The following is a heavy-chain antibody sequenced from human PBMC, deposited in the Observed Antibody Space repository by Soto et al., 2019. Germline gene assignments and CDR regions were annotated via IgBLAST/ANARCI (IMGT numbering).Heavy chain of an antibody. J-gene: IGHJ4*02. D-gene: IGHD3-16*02. CDR3: AREGGVWGSFRYFDY. V-gene: IGHV1-18*04. CDR2: ISPYNGNT. CDR1: GYTFSSYV. Sequence: QVQLVQSGVEVQKPGASVKVSCKASGYTFSSYVINWLRQAPGQGLEWMGWISPYNGNTNYGRNLQGRVTMTTDTSTSIVDMELRSLRSDDTAVYYCAREGGVWGSFRYFDYWGQGTLVTASP.